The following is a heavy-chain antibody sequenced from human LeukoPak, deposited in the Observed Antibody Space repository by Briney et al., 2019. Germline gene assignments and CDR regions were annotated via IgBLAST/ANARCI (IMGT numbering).Heavy chain of an antibody. CDR1: GFTFSTYS. J-gene: IGHJ4*02. CDR2: ISSSSSTI. V-gene: IGHV3-48*02. Sequence: GRSRRLFCTASGFTFSTYSMNWDRQAPGNGLEWVSYISSSSSTIYYADSVKGRFTISRDNAKNSLYLQMNSLRDGDTAVYYCARASFQRRLQLGVDWGQGALVTVSS. CDR3: ARASFQRRLQLGVD. D-gene: IGHD5-24*01.